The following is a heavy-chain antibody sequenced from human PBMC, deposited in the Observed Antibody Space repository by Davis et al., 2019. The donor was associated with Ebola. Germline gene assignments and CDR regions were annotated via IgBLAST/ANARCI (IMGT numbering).Heavy chain of an antibody. CDR1: GFTFSCYW. D-gene: IGHD5-24*01. V-gene: IGHV3-7*01. J-gene: IGHJ4*02. Sequence: GESLKISCAASGFTFSCYWMTWVRQAPGKGLERVAYIKGDGTTNNYVDSVKGRFTISRDNAKNSLSLQMNSLKAEATAVYYCVRDRGSLQHGFWGQGTLVIVAS. CDR2: IKGDGTTN. CDR3: VRDRGSLQHGF.